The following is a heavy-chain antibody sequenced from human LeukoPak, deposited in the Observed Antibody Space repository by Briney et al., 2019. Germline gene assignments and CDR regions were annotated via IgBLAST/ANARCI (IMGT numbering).Heavy chain of an antibody. V-gene: IGHV1-3*01. CDR3: ASYSAYCGGDCYPAHDAFDI. CDR1: GYTLTSYA. D-gene: IGHD2-21*02. CDR2: INAGNGNT. Sequence: ASVKVSCKASGYTLTSYAMHWVRQAPGQRLEWMGWINAGNGNTKYSQKFQGRVTIARDTSASTAYMELSSLRSEDTAVYYCASYSAYCGGDCYPAHDAFDIWGQGTMVTVSS. J-gene: IGHJ3*02.